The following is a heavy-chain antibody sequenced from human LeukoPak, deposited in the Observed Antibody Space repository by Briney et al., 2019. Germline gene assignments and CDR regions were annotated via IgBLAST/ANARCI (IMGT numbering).Heavy chain of an antibody. D-gene: IGHD6-6*01. J-gene: IGHJ4*02. CDR3: ARHQNIAAPFDY. CDR2: IHTSGST. CDR1: GGSISSNF. V-gene: IGHV4-59*08. Sequence: SETLSLTCTVSGGSISSNFWSWIRQPPGKGLGWIGNIHTSGSTNYNPSLKSRVTISIDTSKNQFSLKLSSVTAADTAVYYCARHQNIAAPFDYWGQGTLVTVSS.